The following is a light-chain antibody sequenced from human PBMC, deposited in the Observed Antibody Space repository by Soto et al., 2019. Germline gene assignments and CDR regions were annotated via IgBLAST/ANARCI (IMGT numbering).Light chain of an antibody. V-gene: IGLV2-8*01. CDR2: DVI. J-gene: IGLJ2*01. CDR3: SSYGGSNNFVV. CDR1: SSDVGSYNF. Sequence: QSALTQPPSASGSPGQSVTISCTGTSSDVGSYNFVSWYQHHPGKAPKLILYDVIKRPSGVPDRFSGSKSGNTASLTVSGLQAEDEADYYCSSYGGSNNFVVFGGGTKVTVL.